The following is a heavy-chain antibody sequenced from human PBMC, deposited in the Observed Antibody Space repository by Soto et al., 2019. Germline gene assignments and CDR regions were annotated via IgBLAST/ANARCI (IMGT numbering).Heavy chain of an antibody. D-gene: IGHD3-3*01. CDR3: ARPADFVRNKLKEKYMDV. Sequence: SETLSLTCAVYGGSFSGYYWSWIRQPPGKGLEWIGEINHSGSTNYNPSLKSRVTISVDTSKNQFSLKLSSVTAADTAVYYCARPADFVRNKLKEKYMDVWGKGTTVNVSS. CDR1: GGSFSGYY. CDR2: INHSGST. V-gene: IGHV4-34*01. J-gene: IGHJ6*03.